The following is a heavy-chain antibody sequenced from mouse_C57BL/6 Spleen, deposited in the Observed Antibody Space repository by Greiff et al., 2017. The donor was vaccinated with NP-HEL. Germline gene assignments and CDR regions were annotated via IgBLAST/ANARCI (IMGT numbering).Heavy chain of an antibody. Sequence: VQLQQSGPELVKPGASVKLSCKASGYTFTSYDINWVKQRPGQGLEWIGWIYPRDGSTKYNEKFKGKATLTVDTSSSTAYMELHSLTSEDSAVYFCARGRTEGWFAYWGQGTLVTVSA. J-gene: IGHJ3*01. CDR3: ARGRTEGWFAY. V-gene: IGHV1-85*01. CDR2: IYPRDGST. D-gene: IGHD4-1*01. CDR1: GYTFTSYD.